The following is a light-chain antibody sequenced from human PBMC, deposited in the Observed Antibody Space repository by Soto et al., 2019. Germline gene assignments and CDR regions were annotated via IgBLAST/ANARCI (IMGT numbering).Light chain of an antibody. CDR1: SSDVGRYNY. CDR2: EVS. Sequence: QLVLTQPASVSGSPGQSIIISCTGASSDVGRYNYVSWYQQHPGKAPKLMIYEVSNRPSGVSNRFSGSKSGNTASLTISGLQTEDEADYYCSSYTSSSTGVFGTGTKVTVL. V-gene: IGLV2-14*01. CDR3: SSYTSSSTGV. J-gene: IGLJ1*01.